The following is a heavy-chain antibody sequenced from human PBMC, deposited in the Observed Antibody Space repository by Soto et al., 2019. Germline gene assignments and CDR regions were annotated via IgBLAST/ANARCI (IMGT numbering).Heavy chain of an antibody. CDR3: AKLVIGYCSGNTCDDY. V-gene: IGHV3-30*18. CDR2: ISYDSSNK. J-gene: IGHJ4*02. Sequence: VQLLESGGGLIQPGGSLRRSCAASGFTFSYGIHWLRQAPGKVLEWVAYISYDSSNKFYGDSVKGRFTISRDNSKNTQFRQMNSLRAEDPAVYYCAKLVIGYCSGNTCDDYWGQGTLVAVSS. D-gene: IGHD2-15*01. CDR1: GFTFSYG.